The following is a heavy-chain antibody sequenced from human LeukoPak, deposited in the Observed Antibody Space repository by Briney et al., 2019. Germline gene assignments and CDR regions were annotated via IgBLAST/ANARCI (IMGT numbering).Heavy chain of an antibody. CDR1: GYSISSGYY. Sequence: SETLSLTCTVSGYSISSGYYWGWIRQPPGKGLEWIGSIYHSGSTYYNPSLKSRVTISVDTSKNQFSLKLSSVTAADTAVYYCAREADYTPLDYWGQGTLVTVSS. D-gene: IGHD3-3*01. J-gene: IGHJ4*02. CDR3: AREADYTPLDY. V-gene: IGHV4-38-2*02. CDR2: IYHSGST.